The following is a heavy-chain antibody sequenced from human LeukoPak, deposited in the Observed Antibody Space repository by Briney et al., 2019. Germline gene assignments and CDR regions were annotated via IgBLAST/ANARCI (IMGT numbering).Heavy chain of an antibody. CDR1: GFTFSSYS. Sequence: TGGSLRLSCAASGFTFSSYSMNWVRQAPGKGLEWVSSISSSSNIYYADSVKGRFTISRDNAKNSLYLQMNSLRAEDTALYYCARDYVPNSSGYYPGQDWGQGTLVTVSS. CDR2: ISSSSNI. V-gene: IGHV3-21*04. D-gene: IGHD3-22*01. J-gene: IGHJ4*02. CDR3: ARDYVPNSSGYYPGQD.